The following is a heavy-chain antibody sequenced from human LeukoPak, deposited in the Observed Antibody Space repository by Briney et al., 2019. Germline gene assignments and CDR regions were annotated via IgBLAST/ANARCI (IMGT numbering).Heavy chain of an antibody. V-gene: IGHV4-38-2*02. Sequence: SETLSLTCAVSTSSFSGGYYWGWIRQPPGKGLEWIGNIYHSGSTSYNPSLKSRVTISVGTSKNHFSLRLRSVTAADTAIYYCARENEVMGTSGHWFDPWGQGTLVTVSS. J-gene: IGHJ5*02. CDR3: ARENEVMGTSGHWFDP. CDR2: IYHSGST. CDR1: TSSFSGGYY. D-gene: IGHD1-7*01.